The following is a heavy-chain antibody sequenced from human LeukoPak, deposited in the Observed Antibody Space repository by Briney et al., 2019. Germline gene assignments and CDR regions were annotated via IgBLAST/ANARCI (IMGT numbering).Heavy chain of an antibody. J-gene: IGHJ4*02. D-gene: IGHD3-22*01. Sequence: SQTLSLTCTVSGGSISSGGYYWNWIRQPPGKGLEWIGYIYYSGSTNYNPSLKTRVTISVDTSKNQFSLRLSSVTAADTAVYYCARGEDSSGYWPGLDYWGQGTLVTVSS. CDR3: ARGEDSSGYWPGLDY. V-gene: IGHV4-61*08. CDR1: GGSISSGGYY. CDR2: IYYSGST.